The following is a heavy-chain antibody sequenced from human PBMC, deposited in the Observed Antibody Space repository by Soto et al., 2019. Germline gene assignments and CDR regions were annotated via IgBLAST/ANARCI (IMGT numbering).Heavy chain of an antibody. CDR1: GGSISSYY. J-gene: IGHJ6*03. Sequence: SETLSLTCTVSGGSISSYYWSWIRQPPGKGLEWIGYIYYSGSTNYNPSLKSRVTISVDTSKNQFSLKLSSVTAADTAVYYCARHKGGYSGYAESKFPDYYYYYMDVWGKGTTVTVSS. CDR3: ARHKGGYSGYAESKFPDYYYYYMDV. V-gene: IGHV4-59*08. CDR2: IYYSGST. D-gene: IGHD5-12*01.